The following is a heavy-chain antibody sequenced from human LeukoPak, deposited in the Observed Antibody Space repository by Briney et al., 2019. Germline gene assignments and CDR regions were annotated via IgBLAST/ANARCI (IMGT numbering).Heavy chain of an antibody. V-gene: IGHV3-23*01. Sequence: PGGSLRLSCAASGFTFSNYAMSWVRQAPGKGLEWVSGLSGSGGSTYYADSVKGRFTISRDNSKNTLYLQMNSLRAEDTAVYYCARAQTGTLLGGYYYGMDVWGQGTTVTVSS. J-gene: IGHJ6*02. CDR2: LSGSGGST. CDR1: GFTFSNYA. CDR3: ARAQTGTLLGGYYYGMDV. D-gene: IGHD1-1*01.